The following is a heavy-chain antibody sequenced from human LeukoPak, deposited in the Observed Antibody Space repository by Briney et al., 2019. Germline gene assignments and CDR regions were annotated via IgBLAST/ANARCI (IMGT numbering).Heavy chain of an antibody. CDR3: AVPAATNHNNAFDI. CDR2: INHSGST. Sequence: PETLSLTCAVYGGSFSGYYWSWIRQPPGKGLEWIGEINHSGSTNYNPSLKSQVTISVDTSKNQFSLKLSSVTAADTAVYYCAVPAATNHNNAFDIWGQGTMVTVSS. D-gene: IGHD2-2*01. CDR1: GGSFSGYY. V-gene: IGHV4-34*01. J-gene: IGHJ3*02.